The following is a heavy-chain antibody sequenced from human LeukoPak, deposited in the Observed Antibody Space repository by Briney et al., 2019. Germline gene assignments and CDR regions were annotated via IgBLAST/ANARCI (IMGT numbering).Heavy chain of an antibody. CDR2: GIPILSTT. Sequence: SVPVSCKDSGVTFNKYAISWVRQAPGQGLEWMGGGIPILSTTNYAQKFQGRVTITTDESTSTAYMELSRLRSDDTAVYYCARGGWAKDDAFDIWGQGTMDTVSS. CDR1: GVTFNKYA. J-gene: IGHJ3*02. CDR3: ARGGWAKDDAFDI. D-gene: IGHD6-19*01. V-gene: IGHV1-69*05.